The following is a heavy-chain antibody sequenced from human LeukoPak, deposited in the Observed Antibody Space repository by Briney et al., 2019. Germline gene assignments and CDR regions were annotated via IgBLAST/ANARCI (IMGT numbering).Heavy chain of an antibody. J-gene: IGHJ3*01. V-gene: IGHV4-31*03. CDR1: GGSISSGGHY. D-gene: IGHD3-16*02. CDR3: ARFISYVFDF. Sequence: SETLSLTCTVSGGSISSGGHYWSWIRQHPGRGLEWFGYIYYSGSTYYNPSLKSRVIISVDTPKNQFSLKLSSVTAADTAVYYCARFISYVFDFWGQGTVVTVSS. CDR2: IYYSGST.